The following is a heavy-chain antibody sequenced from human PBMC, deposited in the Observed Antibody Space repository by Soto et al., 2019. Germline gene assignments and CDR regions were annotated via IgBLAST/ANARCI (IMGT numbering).Heavy chain of an antibody. J-gene: IGHJ3*02. Sequence: QVQLQESGPGLVRPSGTLSLTCTVPGASITSSNWWTWVRQPPGKGLEWIGKNAQSGRTNYNRSLRGRGNMSIDRYKNLLSLRLNSVNAAVSPVYYCARIPDVDALDIWGQGRTDT. D-gene: IGHD2-21*01. V-gene: IGHV4-4*02. CDR2: NAQSGRT. CDR1: GASITSSNW. CDR3: ARIPDVDALDI.